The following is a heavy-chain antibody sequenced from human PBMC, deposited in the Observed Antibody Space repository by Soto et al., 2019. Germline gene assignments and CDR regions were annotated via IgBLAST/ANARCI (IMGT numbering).Heavy chain of an antibody. V-gene: IGHV3-23*01. J-gene: IGHJ3*02. D-gene: IGHD2-21*01. CDR3: AREGYGGDRGAFDI. CDR1: GFTFSTYA. CDR2: ISSSGDST. Sequence: GGSLRLSCAASGFTFSTYAMTWVRQAPGKGLEWVSSISSSGDSTFYADSVKGRFTISRDSSKNTLSLQMNSLRAEDTAVYYCAREGYGGDRGAFDIWGQGTMVTVSS.